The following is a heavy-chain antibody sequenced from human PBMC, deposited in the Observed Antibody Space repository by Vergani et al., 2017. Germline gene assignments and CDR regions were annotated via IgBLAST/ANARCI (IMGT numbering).Heavy chain of an antibody. CDR2: ISSSSSYI. CDR1: GFTFSSYS. J-gene: IGHJ6*03. CDR3: ARDTAMVIGGDYYYYYYMDV. Sequence: EVQLVESGGGLVKPGGSLRLSCAASGFTFSSYSMNWVRQAPGKGLEWASSISSSSSYIYYADSVKGRFTISRDNAKNALYLQMNSLRAEDTAVYYCARDTAMVIGGDYYYYYYMDVWSKGTTVTVSS. V-gene: IGHV3-21*01. D-gene: IGHD5-18*01.